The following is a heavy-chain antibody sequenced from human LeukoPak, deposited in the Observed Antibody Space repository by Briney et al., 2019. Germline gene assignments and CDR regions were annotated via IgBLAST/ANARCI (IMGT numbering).Heavy chain of an antibody. J-gene: IGHJ4*02. V-gene: IGHV4-31*03. D-gene: IGHD2-2*01. Sequence: SETLSLTRTVSGGSISSGGYYWSWIRQHPGKGLEWIGYIYYSGSTYYNPSLKSRVTISVDTSKNQFSLKLSSVTAAGTAVYYCARRYCSSTSCFLIEWGQGTLVTVSS. CDR3: ARRYCSSTSCFLIE. CDR1: GGSISSGGYY. CDR2: IYYSGST.